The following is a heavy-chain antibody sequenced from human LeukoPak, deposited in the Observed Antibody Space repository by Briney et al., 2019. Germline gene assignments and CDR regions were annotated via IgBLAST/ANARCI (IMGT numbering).Heavy chain of an antibody. V-gene: IGHV3-7*01. CDR1: GFMFDRYW. Sequence: GGSLRLSCVASGFMFDRYWMSWVRQAPGKGLEWVANIKSDASEEKYLDSVMGRFKISRDNAEDSLFLQMNSLRAEDTAVYFCARQPQHEASFDYWGQGALVAVSS. J-gene: IGHJ4*02. CDR2: IKSDASEE. CDR3: ARQPQHEASFDY.